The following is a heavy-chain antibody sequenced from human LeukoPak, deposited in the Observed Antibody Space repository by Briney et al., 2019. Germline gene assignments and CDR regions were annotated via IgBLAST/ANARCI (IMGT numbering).Heavy chain of an antibody. V-gene: IGHV3-48*01. J-gene: IGHJ4*02. Sequence: GGSLRLSCAASGFTFNKYPMNWVRQAPGKGMEWISNIRGEGDGTTYADSVKGRFTISRDNAKNSLYLQINSLRAEDTAVYYCVRDLNWAFDYWGQGTLVTVSS. D-gene: IGHD3-16*01. CDR3: VRDLNWAFDY. CDR1: GFTFNKYP. CDR2: IRGEGDGT.